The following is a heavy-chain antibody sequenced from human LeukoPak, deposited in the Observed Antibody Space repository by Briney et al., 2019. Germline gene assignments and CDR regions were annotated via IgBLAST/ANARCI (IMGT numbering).Heavy chain of an antibody. J-gene: IGHJ4*02. D-gene: IGHD3-22*01. CDR2: IWYDGSNK. Sequence: GGSLRLSCAASGFTSSSYGMHWVRQAPGKGLEWVAVIWYDGSNKYYADSVKGRFTISRDNSKNTLYLQMNSLRAEDTAVYYCAKGAPNYYDSSGYHYPIDYWGQGTLVTVSS. CDR3: AKGAPNYYDSSGYHYPIDY. V-gene: IGHV3-33*06. CDR1: GFTSSSYG.